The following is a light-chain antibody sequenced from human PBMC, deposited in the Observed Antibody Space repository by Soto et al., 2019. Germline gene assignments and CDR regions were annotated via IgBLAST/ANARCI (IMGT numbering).Light chain of an antibody. CDR2: RDN. CDR1: SSNIGDNY. CDR3: AAWDDSLSDVV. Sequence: QPVLTQPPSASGTPGQRVTISCSGSSSNIGDNYVCWYQQVPGTAPKLLIYRDNERPSGVPDRVSGSKSGTSASLAISGLRSEDEADYYCAAWDDSLSDVVFGGGTKLTVL. V-gene: IGLV1-47*01. J-gene: IGLJ2*01.